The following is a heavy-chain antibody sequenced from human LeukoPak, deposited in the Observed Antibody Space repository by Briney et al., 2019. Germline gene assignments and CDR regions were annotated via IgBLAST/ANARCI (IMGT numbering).Heavy chain of an antibody. J-gene: IGHJ5*02. V-gene: IGHV4-34*01. Sequence: SETLSLTCAVYGGSFSGSYWSWIRQPPGKGLEWIGEINHSGSTNYNPSLKSRVTISVDTSKNQFSLKLSFVTAAETAVYYCGRVRRYCSGGSCPVYNWFDPWGQGTLVTVSS. D-gene: IGHD2-15*01. CDR1: GGSFSGSY. CDR3: GRVRRYCSGGSCPVYNWFDP. CDR2: INHSGST.